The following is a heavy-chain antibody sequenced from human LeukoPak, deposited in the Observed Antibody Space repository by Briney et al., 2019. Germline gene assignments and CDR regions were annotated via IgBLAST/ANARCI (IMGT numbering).Heavy chain of an antibody. CDR1: GGSFSGYY. D-gene: IGHD3-22*01. CDR3: ARVTYYYDSSGYPRLVYFDY. V-gene: IGHV4-30-2*01. CDR2: IYHSGST. J-gene: IGHJ4*02. Sequence: SETLSLTCAVYGGSFSGYYWSWIRQPPGKGLEWIGYIYHSGSTYYNPSLKSRVTISVDRSKNQFSLKLSSVTAADTAVYYCARVTYYYDSSGYPRLVYFDYWGQGTLVTVSS.